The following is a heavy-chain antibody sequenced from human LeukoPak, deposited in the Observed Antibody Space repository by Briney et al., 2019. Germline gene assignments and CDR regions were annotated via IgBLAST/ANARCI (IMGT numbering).Heavy chain of an antibody. Sequence: ASVKVSCKASGYTFTSYYMHWVRQAPGQGLEWMGIINPSGGSTSYAQKFQGRVTMTRDTSTSTVYMELSGLRSEDTAVYYCARAEGGRGWFDPWGQGTLVTVSS. J-gene: IGHJ5*02. CDR1: GYTFTSYY. V-gene: IGHV1-46*01. CDR3: ARAEGGRGWFDP. D-gene: IGHD3-16*01. CDR2: INPSGGST.